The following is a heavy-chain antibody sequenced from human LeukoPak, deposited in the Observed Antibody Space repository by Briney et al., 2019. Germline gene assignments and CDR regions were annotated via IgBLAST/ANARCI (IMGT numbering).Heavy chain of an antibody. Sequence: SETLSLTCTVSGYSISSGYYWGWIRQPPGKGLEWIGSIYHSGSTYYNPSLKSRVTISVDTSKNQFSLKLSSVTAADTAVYYCARDTNNWNYDYYYYYMDVWGKGTTVTVSS. CDR2: IYHSGST. CDR3: ARDTNNWNYDYYYYYMDV. D-gene: IGHD1-7*01. V-gene: IGHV4-38-2*02. J-gene: IGHJ6*03. CDR1: GYSISSGYY.